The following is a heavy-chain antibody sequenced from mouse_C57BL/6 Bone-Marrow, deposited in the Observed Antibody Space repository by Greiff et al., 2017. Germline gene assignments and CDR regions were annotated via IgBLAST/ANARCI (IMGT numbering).Heavy chain of an antibody. D-gene: IGHD2-5*01. CDR2: ISGGGGNT. CDR1: GFTFSSYT. V-gene: IGHV5-9*01. CDR3: ARKGAYYSNYSWFAY. J-gene: IGHJ3*01. Sequence: VQLKESGGGLVKPGGSLKLSCAASGFTFSSYTMSWVRQTPEKRLEWVATISGGGGNTYYPDSVKGRFTISRDNAKNTLYLQMSSLRSEDTALYYCARKGAYYSNYSWFAYWGQGTLVTVSA.